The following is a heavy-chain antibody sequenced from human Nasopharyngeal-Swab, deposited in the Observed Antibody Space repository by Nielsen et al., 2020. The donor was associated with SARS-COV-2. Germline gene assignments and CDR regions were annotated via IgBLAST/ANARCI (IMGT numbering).Heavy chain of an antibody. CDR2: IGTAGDT. CDR3: ARDQGYSYGFGSAFDI. D-gene: IGHD5-18*01. V-gene: IGHV3-13*01. Sequence: GGSLRLSCAASGFTFSSYDMHWVRQATGKGLEWVSAIGTAGDTYYPGSVKGRFTISRENAKNSLYLQMNCLRAGDTAVYYCARDQGYSYGFGSAFDIWGQGKMVTVSS. J-gene: IGHJ3*02. CDR1: GFTFSSYD.